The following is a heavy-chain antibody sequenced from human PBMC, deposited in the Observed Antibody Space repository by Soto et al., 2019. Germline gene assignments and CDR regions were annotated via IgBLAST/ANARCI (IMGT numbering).Heavy chain of an antibody. D-gene: IGHD3-10*01. CDR2: ISWDGGST. J-gene: IGHJ5*02. Sequence: PGGSLRLSCAASGFTFDDYTMHWVRQAPGKGLEWVSLISWDGGSTYYADSVKGRFTISRDNSKNSLYLQMNSLRTEDTALYYCAKDIGFRITMVQFDPWGQGTLVTVSS. V-gene: IGHV3-43*01. CDR3: AKDIGFRITMVQFDP. CDR1: GFTFDDYT.